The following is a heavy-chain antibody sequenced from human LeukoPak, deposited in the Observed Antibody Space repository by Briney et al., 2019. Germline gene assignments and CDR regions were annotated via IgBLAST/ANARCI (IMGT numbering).Heavy chain of an antibody. CDR1: GFTFSSYS. Sequence: GGSLRLSCAASGFTFSSYSMNWVRQAPGKGLEWVSSISTSSSYIYYADSEKGRFTISRDNANNSLYLQMNSLRAEDRAVYYCARAYYDILTGTPYYFDYWGQGTLVTVSS. D-gene: IGHD3-9*01. CDR2: ISTSSSYI. CDR3: ARAYYDILTGTPYYFDY. V-gene: IGHV3-21*01. J-gene: IGHJ4*02.